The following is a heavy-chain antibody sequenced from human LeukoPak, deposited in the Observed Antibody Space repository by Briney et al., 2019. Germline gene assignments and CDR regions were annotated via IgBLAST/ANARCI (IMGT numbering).Heavy chain of an antibody. J-gene: IGHJ3*02. CDR2: ISGSGGST. CDR3: AKGVVGVDDAFDI. CDR1: GFTFSSYA. Sequence: GGSLRLSCAASGFTFSSYAMSWVRQAPGKGLEWVSAISGSGGSTYYADSVKGRFTISRDNSKNTLYLQMNSLRAKDTAVYYCAKGVVGVDDAFDIWGQGTMVTVSS. V-gene: IGHV3-23*01. D-gene: IGHD1-26*01.